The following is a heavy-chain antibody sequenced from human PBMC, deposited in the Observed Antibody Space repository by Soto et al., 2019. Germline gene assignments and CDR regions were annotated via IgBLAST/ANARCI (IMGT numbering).Heavy chain of an antibody. J-gene: IGHJ6*02. CDR1: GYIFTNYD. V-gene: IGHV1-18*01. D-gene: IGHD3-10*01. Sequence: QVQLVQSETEGKKPGASVKVSCKASGYIFTNYDITWVRQAPGQGLEWMGWVSGYNGNTKYAQKFQDRITMTTDTSTSTVYMELRSLRSDDTAVYYCARFGSAPYYYYGVDVWGQGTTVFVSS. CDR3: ARFGSAPYYYYGVDV. CDR2: VSGYNGNT.